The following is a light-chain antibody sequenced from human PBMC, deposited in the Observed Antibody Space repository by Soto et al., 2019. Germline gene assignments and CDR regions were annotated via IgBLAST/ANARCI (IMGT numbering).Light chain of an antibody. J-gene: IGLJ2*01. CDR2: EGS. CDR1: SSDVGSYNL. Sequence: QSVLTQPASVSGSPGQSITISCTGSSSDVGSYNLVSWYQHNPGKAPKLMIFEGSKRPSGVSNRFSGSKSGNTASLTISGLQAEDEADYYCCSYADSNTLVFGGGTKLTVL. V-gene: IGLV2-23*01. CDR3: CSYADSNTLV.